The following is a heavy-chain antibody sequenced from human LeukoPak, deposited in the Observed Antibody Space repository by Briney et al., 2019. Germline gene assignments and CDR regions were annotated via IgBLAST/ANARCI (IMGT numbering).Heavy chain of an antibody. J-gene: IGHJ4*02. D-gene: IGHD3-3*01. CDR3: ARVSGRFLEWLQSGTYYFDY. CDR1: GGSISSYY. Sequence: PSETLSLTCTVSGGSISSYYWSWIRQPPGKGLEWIGYIYYSGSTNYNPSLKSRVTISVDTSKNQFSLKLSSVTAADTAVYYCARVSGRFLEWLQSGTYYFDYWGQGTLVTVSS. V-gene: IGHV4-59*01. CDR2: IYYSGST.